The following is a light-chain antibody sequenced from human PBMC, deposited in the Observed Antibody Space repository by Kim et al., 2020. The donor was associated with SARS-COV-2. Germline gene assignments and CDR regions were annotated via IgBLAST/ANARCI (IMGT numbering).Light chain of an antibody. J-gene: IGLJ3*02. CDR1: NIGSKK. CDR2: YDT. Sequence: PGKTDRMTGGGANIGSKKVHWDQQKPGQASVLVIFYDTDRPSGIPERFSGSNAGNTATLTISRVEAGDEADYYCQLWDGSSDHPWVFGGGTQLTVL. V-gene: IGLV3-21*04. CDR3: QLWDGSSDHPWV.